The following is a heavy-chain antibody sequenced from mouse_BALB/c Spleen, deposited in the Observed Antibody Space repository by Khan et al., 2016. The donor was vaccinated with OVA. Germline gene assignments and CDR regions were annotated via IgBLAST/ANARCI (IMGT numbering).Heavy chain of an antibody. CDR3: ARLAYYYNSEGFAY. Sequence: EVMLVESGGDLVKPGGSLKLSCAASGFTFSTYGMSWVRQTPDKRLEWVATISSGGHYTYYPDSVKGRFTISRDNAKNPLYLQMTSLKSEDTAIYYCARLAYYYNSEGFAYWGQGTLVTVSA. CDR1: GFTFSTYG. D-gene: IGHD1-1*01. CDR2: ISSGGHYT. V-gene: IGHV5-6*02. J-gene: IGHJ3*01.